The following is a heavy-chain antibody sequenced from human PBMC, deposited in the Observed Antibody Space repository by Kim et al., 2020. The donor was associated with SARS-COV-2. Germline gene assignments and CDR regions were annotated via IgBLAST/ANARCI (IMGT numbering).Heavy chain of an antibody. V-gene: IGHV1-69*13. D-gene: IGHD3-22*01. CDR2: IIPIFGTA. J-gene: IGHJ5*02. CDR3: ARVHGDYDSQDYILDGGANWFDP. Sequence: SVKVSCKASGGTFSSYAISWVRQAPGQGLEWMGGIIPIFGTANYAQKFQGRVTITADESTSTAYMELSSLRSEDTAVYYCARVHGDYDSQDYILDGGANWFDPWGQGTLVTVSS. CDR1: GGTFSSYA.